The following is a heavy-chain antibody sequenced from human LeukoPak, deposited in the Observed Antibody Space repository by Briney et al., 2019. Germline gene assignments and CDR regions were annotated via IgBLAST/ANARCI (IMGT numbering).Heavy chain of an antibody. CDR3: AKDYGSGSGFDY. D-gene: IGHD3-10*01. J-gene: IGHJ4*02. CDR2: INPNSGGT. Sequence: ASVKVSCKASGYTFTGYHMYWVRQAPGQGLEWMGWINPNSGGTNYAQKFQGRVTMTRDTSISTAYMELSRLRSDDTALYYCAKDYGSGSGFDYWGQGTLVTVSS. V-gene: IGHV1-2*02. CDR1: GYTFTGYH.